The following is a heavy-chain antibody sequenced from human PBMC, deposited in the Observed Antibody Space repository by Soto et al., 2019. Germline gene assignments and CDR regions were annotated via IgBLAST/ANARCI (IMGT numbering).Heavy chain of an antibody. CDR3: AILLPEATIRYWYYMDV. CDR1: GFTFSSYS. D-gene: IGHD5-12*01. CDR2: ISSSSSYI. J-gene: IGHJ6*03. Sequence: EVQLVESGGGLVKPGGSLRLSCAASGFTFSSYSMNWVRQAPGKGLEWVSSISSSSSYIYYADSVKGRFTISRDNAKNSLYLQMNSLRAEDTAVYYCAILLPEATIRYWYYMDVWGKGTTVTVSS. V-gene: IGHV3-21*01.